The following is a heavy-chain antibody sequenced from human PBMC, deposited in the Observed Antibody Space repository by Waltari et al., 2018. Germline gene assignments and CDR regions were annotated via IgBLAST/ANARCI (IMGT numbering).Heavy chain of an antibody. V-gene: IGHV1-69*08. CDR2: FIPVLATV. CDR3: AVTLSAAPFYGLDV. CDR1: GDTLPNYA. Sequence: QVQLVQSGAEVKKPGSSVMVSCKVSGDTLPNYAIHCVRQAPGQGLEWVGRFIPVLATVNSAQKVQDRVTSTASTATRTAYMEVSSLRSDDTAMYYCAVTLSAAPFYGLDVWGQGTTVTVFS. J-gene: IGHJ6*02. D-gene: IGHD6-13*01.